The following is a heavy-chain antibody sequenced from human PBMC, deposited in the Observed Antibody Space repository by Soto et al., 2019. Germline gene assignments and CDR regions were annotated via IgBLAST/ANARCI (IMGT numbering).Heavy chain of an antibody. V-gene: IGHV4-31*03. CDR2: IIYTGSP. CDR3: ARETFEYSSRSSVSGRGRGYDFDF. CDR1: GGSISSGGYY. Sequence: QVQLQESGPGLVKPSQTLSLTCTVSGGSISSGGYYWNWIRQHPGKGLEGIGYIIYTGSPYYNPSLKSRVSISVDTSKNQFSLKLRSGTAADTAGYYCARETFEYSSRSSVSGRGRGYDFDFWGQGARVTVPS. D-gene: IGHD6-6*01. J-gene: IGHJ4*02.